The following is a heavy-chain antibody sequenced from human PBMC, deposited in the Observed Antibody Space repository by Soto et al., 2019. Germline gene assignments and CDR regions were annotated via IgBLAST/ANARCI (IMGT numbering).Heavy chain of an antibody. CDR1: GFTFSNYA. J-gene: IGHJ3*02. V-gene: IGHV3-30*03. CDR2: MSFDGTR. CDR3: TRGRPLPSMNTGDEPLDI. Sequence: QVQLVECGGGVVQPGTSLTLSCAASGFTFSNYAMHWVRQAPGKGLEWVAAMSFDGTRYYADSVKGRSTISRDSARNTVFLQTSGLRVDDTALYYCTRGRPLPSMNTGDEPLDIWGQGTMVTVSS. D-gene: IGHD3-16*01.